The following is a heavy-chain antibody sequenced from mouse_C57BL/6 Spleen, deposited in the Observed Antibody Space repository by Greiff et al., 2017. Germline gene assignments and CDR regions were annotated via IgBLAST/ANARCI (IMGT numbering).Heavy chain of an antibody. Sequence: QVQLQQPGAELVKPGASVKMSCKASGYTFTSYWITWVKQRPGQGLEWIGVIYPGSGSTNYNEQFKSKATLTVDTSSSTAYMQLSSLTSEDSAVYYCARDYYYGSSYFDYWGQGTTLTVSS. CDR3: ARDYYYGSSYFDY. J-gene: IGHJ2*01. D-gene: IGHD1-1*01. V-gene: IGHV1-55*01. CDR2: IYPGSGST. CDR1: GYTFTSYW.